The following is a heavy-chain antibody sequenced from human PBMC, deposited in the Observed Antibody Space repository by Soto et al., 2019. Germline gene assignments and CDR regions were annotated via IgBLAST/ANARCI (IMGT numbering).Heavy chain of an antibody. V-gene: IGHV4-39*02. CDR1: GGTIRSSNYY. CDR3: SRRAPEGFDP. J-gene: IGHJ5*02. CDR2: IDYSGST. Sequence: QLQLQESGPGLVKPSETLSLTCTVSGGTIRSSNYYWAWIRQPPGKGLEWIGSIDYSGSTYYNPSLKSRVTISVDTSKNHFSLKLGSVTAADTAIYYCSRRAPEGFDPWGQGTLVTVSS.